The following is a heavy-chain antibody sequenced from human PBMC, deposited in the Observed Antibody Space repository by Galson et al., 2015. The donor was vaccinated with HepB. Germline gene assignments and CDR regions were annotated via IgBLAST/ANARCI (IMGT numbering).Heavy chain of an antibody. V-gene: IGHV3-15*01. Sequence: SLRLSCAASGFTVSSNHMSWVRQAPGKGLEWVGRIKSKTDGGTTDYAAPVKGRFTISRDDSKNTLYLQMNSLKTEDTAVYYCTTEWNDGEVGYWGQGTLVTVSS. J-gene: IGHJ4*02. CDR1: GFTVSSNH. CDR2: IKSKTDGGTT. CDR3: TTEWNDGEVGY. D-gene: IGHD1-1*01.